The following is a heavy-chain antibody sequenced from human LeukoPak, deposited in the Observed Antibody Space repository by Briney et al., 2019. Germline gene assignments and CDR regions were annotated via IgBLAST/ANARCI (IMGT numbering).Heavy chain of an antibody. Sequence: GGSLRLSCAASGFTFDDYAMHWVRQAPGKGLEWVSLISGDGGSTYYADSVKGRFTISRDNAKNSLYLQMNSLRAEDTAVYYCARESRYVVDYWGQGTLVTVSS. CDR1: GFTFDDYA. D-gene: IGHD1-14*01. J-gene: IGHJ4*02. CDR3: ARESRYVVDY. CDR2: ISGDGGST. V-gene: IGHV3-43*02.